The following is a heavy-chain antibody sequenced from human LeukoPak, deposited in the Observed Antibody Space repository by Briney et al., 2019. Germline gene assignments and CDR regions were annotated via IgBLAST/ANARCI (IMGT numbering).Heavy chain of an antibody. CDR2: ISGSGGST. CDR3: AKDGYSSGWYSGY. J-gene: IGHJ4*02. CDR1: GFTFSTYA. V-gene: IGHV3-23*01. Sequence: PGGSLRLSCAASGFTFSTYAMSWVRQAPGKGLEWVSAISGSGGSTYYADSVKGRFTISRDNSKNTLYLQMNSLRAEDTAVYYCAKDGYSSGWYSGYWGQGTLVTVSS. D-gene: IGHD6-19*01.